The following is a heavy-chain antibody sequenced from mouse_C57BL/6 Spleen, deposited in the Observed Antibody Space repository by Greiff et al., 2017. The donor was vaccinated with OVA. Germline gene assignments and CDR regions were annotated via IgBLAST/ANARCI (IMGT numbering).Heavy chain of an antibody. Sequence: EVKLMESGGGLVTPGGSLKLSCAASGFTFSSYAMSWVRQTPEKRLEWVATLRDGGRYPYDPDNVKGRFTISRDNAKNNLYLQMSHLKSEDTAMYYCARDRNMGYWGQGTTLTVSS. V-gene: IGHV5-4*01. CDR2: LRDGGRYP. CDR3: ARDRNMGY. J-gene: IGHJ2*01. CDR1: GFTFSSYA.